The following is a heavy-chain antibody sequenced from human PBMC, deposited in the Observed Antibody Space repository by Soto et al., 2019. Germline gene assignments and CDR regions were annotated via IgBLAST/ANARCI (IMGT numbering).Heavy chain of an antibody. J-gene: IGHJ5*02. CDR1: GFIVSKYY. CDR3: ARVYWSSGYHPGFDP. Sequence: GGSLRLSCAASGFIVSKYYMDWVRQAPGKGLEWVSILYSGGSTYYADSVKGRFTISRDNSKNTLYLQMNSLRAEDTAVYYCARVYWSSGYHPGFDPWGQGTLVTVSS. V-gene: IGHV3-66*01. D-gene: IGHD3-22*01. CDR2: LYSGGST.